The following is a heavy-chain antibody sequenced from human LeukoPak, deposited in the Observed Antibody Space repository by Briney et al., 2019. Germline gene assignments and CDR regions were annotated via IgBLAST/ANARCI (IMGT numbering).Heavy chain of an antibody. CDR1: GYTFTSYV. CDR2: ISAYNGNT. V-gene: IGHV1-18*01. J-gene: IGHJ5*02. D-gene: IGHD2-2*01. Sequence: ASVKVSCKASGYTFTSYVISWVRQAPGQGLEWMGWISAYNGNTNYAQQLQERVTMTTDTSTSTAYMELRSLRSDDTAVYYCARDLGGRGYCSSTSCYCPYNWFDPWGQGTLVTVSS. CDR3: ARDLGGRGYCSSTSCYCPYNWFDP.